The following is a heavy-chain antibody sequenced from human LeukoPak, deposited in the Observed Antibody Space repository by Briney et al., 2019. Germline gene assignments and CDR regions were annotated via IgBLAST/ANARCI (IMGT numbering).Heavy chain of an antibody. J-gene: IGHJ4*02. V-gene: IGHV3-15*01. CDR3: AREASDYKWHFDL. CDR2: IKSKIDGGTT. D-gene: IGHD5-12*01. CDR1: GFTFSNAW. Sequence: GGSLRLSCAASGFTFSNAWMNWVRQAPGKGLEWVGRIKSKIDGGTTDYAAPVKGRFTISRDDSKSTLFLQMSSLKTEDTAVYYCAREASDYKWHFDLWGQGTLVTVSS.